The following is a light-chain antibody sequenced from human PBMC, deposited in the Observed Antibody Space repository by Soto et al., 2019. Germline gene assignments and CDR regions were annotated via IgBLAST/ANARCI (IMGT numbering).Light chain of an antibody. CDR1: QSVSSY. V-gene: IGKV3-20*01. Sequence: EIVLTQSPATLSLTTGERATLSCRASQSVSSYLAWYQQKPGQAPRLLIYGASNRATGIPDRFSGSGSGTDFTLTISRLEPEDFAEYYCQQYGSSPRTFGQGTKVDIK. CDR3: QQYGSSPRT. J-gene: IGKJ1*01. CDR2: GAS.